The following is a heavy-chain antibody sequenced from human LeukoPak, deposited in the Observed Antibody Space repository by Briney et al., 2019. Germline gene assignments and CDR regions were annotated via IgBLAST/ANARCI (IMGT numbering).Heavy chain of an antibody. CDR1: GGTFSSYA. D-gene: IGHD3-16*01. J-gene: IGHJ6*03. V-gene: IGHV1-69*06. CDR3: ASSYEPYYYYMDV. Sequence: RASVKVSCKASGGTFSSYAISWVRQAPGQGLEWMGGIIPIFGTANYAQKFQGRVTITADKSTSTAYMELSSLRSEDTAVYYCASSYEPYYYYMDVWGKGTTVTVSS. CDR2: IIPIFGTA.